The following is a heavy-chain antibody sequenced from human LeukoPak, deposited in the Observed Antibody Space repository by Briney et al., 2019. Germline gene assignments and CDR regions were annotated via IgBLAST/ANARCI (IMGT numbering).Heavy chain of an antibody. D-gene: IGHD3-3*01. CDR3: ARGAEYYAIWRGYAGYSDY. V-gene: IGHV4-34*01. J-gene: IGHJ4*02. CDR2: IYYSGST. CDR1: GGSFSGYY. Sequence: PSETLSLTCAVYGGSFSGYYWGWIRQPPGKGLEWIGSIYYSGSTYYNPSLRSRVTISLDRSKKKFSLKLTSVTAADTAVYFCARGAEYYAIWRGYAGYSDYWGQGIAVTVSS.